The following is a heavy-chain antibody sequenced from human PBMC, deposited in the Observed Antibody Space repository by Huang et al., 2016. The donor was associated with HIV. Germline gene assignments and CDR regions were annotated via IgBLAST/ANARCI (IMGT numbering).Heavy chain of an antibody. J-gene: IGHJ3*02. CDR3: AGHGGIFVYNYCLPNGNAFDM. CDR2: NYYSGST. V-gene: IGHV4-39*01. Sequence: QLQLQQSGPGLVKPSETLSLTCTVSGGSISRSNYYWGWIRQPPGKGLEWIGSNYYSGSTYYNPSLKSRVTISVDTSKNQFSLKLSSVSAADTAVYSCAGHGGIFVYNYCLPNGNAFDMWGPGTMVTVSS. CDR1: GGSISRSNYY. D-gene: IGHD5-18*01.